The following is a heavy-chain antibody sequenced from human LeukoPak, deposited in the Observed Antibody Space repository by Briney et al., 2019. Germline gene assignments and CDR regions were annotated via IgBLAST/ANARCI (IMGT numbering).Heavy chain of an antibody. CDR3: ASPWSSGGFDY. D-gene: IGHD6-19*01. Sequence: SETLSLTCTVCGRFLSSSSDFWGWIRQPPGRGVEWIVSIYYSGSTSYNTSLKSRITISVDTSKNQFSLKLSSVTAADTAVYYCASPWSSGGFDYWGQGTLVTVPS. CDR2: IYYSGST. V-gene: IGHV4-39*01. CDR1: GRFLSSSSDF. J-gene: IGHJ4*02.